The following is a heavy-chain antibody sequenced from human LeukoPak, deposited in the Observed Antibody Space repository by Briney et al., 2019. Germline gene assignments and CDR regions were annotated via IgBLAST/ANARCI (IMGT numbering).Heavy chain of an antibody. CDR3: TTYLPVLRYFDWFSYYYYYMDV. CDR2: INSDGSST. D-gene: IGHD3-9*01. CDR1: GFTFSSYW. Sequence: GGSLRLSCAASGFTFSSYWMHWVRQAPGKGLVWVSRINSDGSSTSYADSVKGRFTISRDNAKNTLYLQMNSLRAEDTAVYYCTTYLPVLRYFDWFSYYYYYMDVWGKGTTVTVSS. J-gene: IGHJ6*03. V-gene: IGHV3-74*01.